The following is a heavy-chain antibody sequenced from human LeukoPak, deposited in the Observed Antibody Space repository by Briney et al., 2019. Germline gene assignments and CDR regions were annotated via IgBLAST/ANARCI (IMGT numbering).Heavy chain of an antibody. V-gene: IGHV3-33*01. CDR2: IWYDGSNK. D-gene: IGHD1-1*01. CDR3: TTENWYVFEN. Sequence: GGSLRLSCAASGFTFSSYGMHWVRQAPGKGPEWVAVIWYDGSNKYYADSVKGRFTISRDNSKNTLYLEMNSLRVEDTAVFYCTTENWYVFENWGQGSLVTVSS. J-gene: IGHJ4*02. CDR1: GFTFSSYG.